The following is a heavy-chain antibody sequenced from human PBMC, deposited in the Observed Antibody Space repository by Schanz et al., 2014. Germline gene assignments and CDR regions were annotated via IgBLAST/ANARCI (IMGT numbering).Heavy chain of an antibody. Sequence: QVQLQQWGAGLLKPSETLSLTCAFSGGSFSGYWWTWVRQSPGKGLEWIGEVNHGGYTNYNPSLKSRVTVSVDRSKNQFSLRLSSVTAADTAAYYCATWSGTRLFHNWGQGTLVTVSS. D-gene: IGHD1-7*01. CDR3: ATWSGTRLFHN. J-gene: IGHJ4*02. V-gene: IGHV4-34*01. CDR2: VNHGGYT. CDR1: GGSFSGYW.